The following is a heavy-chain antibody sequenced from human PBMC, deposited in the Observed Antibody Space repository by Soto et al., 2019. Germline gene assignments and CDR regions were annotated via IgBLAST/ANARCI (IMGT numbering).Heavy chain of an antibody. V-gene: IGHV3-30*18. D-gene: IGHD3-3*01. CDR2: VTYDGTNK. CDR3: AKWGAYVFSVGY. CDR1: GFTFSNFG. Sequence: QVQLVESGGGVVQPGRSLRLSCAASGFTFSNFGMHWVRQAPDTGLDWVAAVTYDGTNKYYADSVKGRFTISKDNSKNQLYLRMNSLRADDTAVYYCAKWGAYVFSVGYWGQGTLVTVSS. J-gene: IGHJ4*02.